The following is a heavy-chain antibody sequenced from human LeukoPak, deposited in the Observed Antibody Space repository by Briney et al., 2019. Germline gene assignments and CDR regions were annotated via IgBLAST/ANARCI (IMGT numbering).Heavy chain of an antibody. CDR1: GFTFDDYA. D-gene: IGHD6-19*01. CDR3: AKDITSSSGWNWFDP. CDR2: ISWNSGSI. Sequence: PGGSLRLSCAASGFTFDDYAMHWVRQAPGKGLEWVSGISWNSGSIGYADSVKGRFTISRDNAKNSLCLQMNSLRAEDTALYYCAKDITSSSGWNWFDPWGQGTLVTVSS. V-gene: IGHV3-9*01. J-gene: IGHJ5*02.